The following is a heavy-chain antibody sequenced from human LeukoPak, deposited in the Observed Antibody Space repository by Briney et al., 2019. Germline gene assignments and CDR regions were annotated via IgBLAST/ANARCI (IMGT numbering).Heavy chain of an antibody. Sequence: GGSLRLSCAASGFTFSSYAMHWVHQAPGKGLEWVAVISYDGSNKYYADSVKGRFTISRDNSKNTLYLQMNSLRAEDTAVYYCARGPYYYDSSGWYFDYWGQGTLVTVSS. J-gene: IGHJ4*02. CDR1: GFTFSSYA. V-gene: IGHV3-30-3*01. CDR3: ARGPYYYDSSGWYFDY. CDR2: ISYDGSNK. D-gene: IGHD3-22*01.